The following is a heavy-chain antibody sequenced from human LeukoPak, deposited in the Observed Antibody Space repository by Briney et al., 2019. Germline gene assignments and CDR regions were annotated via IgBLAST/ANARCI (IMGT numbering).Heavy chain of an antibody. CDR3: ARGGYDSSGYYLDY. Sequence: GGSLRLSCAASGFTFSSYAMHWVRQAPGKGLEWVAVISYDGSNKYYADSVKGRFTISRDNSKNTLYLQMNSLRAEDTAAYYCARGGYDSSGYYLDYWGQGTLVTVSS. D-gene: IGHD3-22*01. CDR2: ISYDGSNK. V-gene: IGHV3-30*01. J-gene: IGHJ4*02. CDR1: GFTFSSYA.